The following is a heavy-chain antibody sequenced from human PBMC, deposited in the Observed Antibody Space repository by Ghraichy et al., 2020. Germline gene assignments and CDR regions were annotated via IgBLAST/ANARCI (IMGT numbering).Heavy chain of an antibody. CDR2: ISSSSSYI. V-gene: IGHV3-21*01. J-gene: IGHJ6*02. CDR3: ARDLWEDAVAGTGDYYYYGMDV. CDR1: GFTFSSYS. Sequence: GGSLRLSCAASGFTFSSYSMNWVRQAPGKGLEWVSSISSSSSYIYYADSVKGRFTISRDNAKNSLYLQMNSLRAEDTAVYYCARDLWEDAVAGTGDYYYYGMDVWGQGTTVTVSS. D-gene: IGHD6-19*01.